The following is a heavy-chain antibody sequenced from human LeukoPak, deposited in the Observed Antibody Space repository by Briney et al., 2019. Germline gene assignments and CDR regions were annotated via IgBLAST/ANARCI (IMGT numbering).Heavy chain of an antibody. J-gene: IGHJ4*02. V-gene: IGHV1-46*01. D-gene: IGHD6-19*01. CDR3: ARERWISVAGRDYFDY. CDR2: INPSGGAT. Sequence: ASVKVSCKASGYTFTSYYMHWVRQAPGQGLEWMGIINPSGGATSYAQKFQGRVTMTRDTSTSTVYMELSSLRSEDTAVYYCARERWISVAGRDYFDYRGQGTLVTVSS. CDR1: GYTFTSYY.